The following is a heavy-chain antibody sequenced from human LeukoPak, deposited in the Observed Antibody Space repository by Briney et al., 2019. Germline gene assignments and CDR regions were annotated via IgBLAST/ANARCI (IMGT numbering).Heavy chain of an antibody. CDR2: IRSKAYGGTT. CDR3: TLDYDYVWGGYRPPFY. V-gene: IGHV3-49*03. D-gene: IGHD3-16*02. Sequence: GGSLRPSCTASGFTFGDYAMSWFRQAPGKGLEWVGFIRSKAYGGTTEYAASVKGRFTISRDDSKSIAYLQMNSLKTEDTAVYYCTLDYDYVWGGYRPPFYWGQGTLVTVSS. J-gene: IGHJ4*02. CDR1: GFTFGDYA.